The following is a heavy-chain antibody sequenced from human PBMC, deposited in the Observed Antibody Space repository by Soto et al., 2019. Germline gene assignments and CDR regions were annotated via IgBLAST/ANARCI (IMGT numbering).Heavy chain of an antibody. CDR1: GFTIRNHW. D-gene: IGHD2-2*01. Sequence: GRPLRLSCAASGFTIRNHWMHWVRQAPGKGLVWVSRINSDGSSTSYADSVKGRFTISRDNAKNTLYLQMNSLRAEDTAVYYCARDRYCSSTSCYLYYYMDVWGKGTTVTVSS. V-gene: IGHV3-74*01. CDR2: INSDGSST. J-gene: IGHJ6*03. CDR3: ARDRYCSSTSCYLYYYMDV.